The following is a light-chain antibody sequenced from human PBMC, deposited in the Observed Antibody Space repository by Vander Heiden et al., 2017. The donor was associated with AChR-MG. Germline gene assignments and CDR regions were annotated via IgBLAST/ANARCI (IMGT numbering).Light chain of an antibody. CDR3: QQYNNWPLT. Sequence: EIVMTPSPAPLSVSPGERATPSCRASQTVTSNLAWYQQKPGQAPRLVIYGASTRATDIPARFSGSGSGTEFTLTISSLQSEDFAVYYCQQYNNWPLTFGGGTEVEIK. CDR2: GAS. V-gene: IGKV3-15*01. CDR1: QTVTSN. J-gene: IGKJ4*01.